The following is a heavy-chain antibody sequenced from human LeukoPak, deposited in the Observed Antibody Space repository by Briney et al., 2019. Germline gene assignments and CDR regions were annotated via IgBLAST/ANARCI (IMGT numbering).Heavy chain of an antibody. D-gene: IGHD2-2*01. CDR3: ASGERYCSSTSCSNLDY. CDR1: GYTFTSYA. J-gene: IGHJ4*02. V-gene: IGHV1-3*01. Sequence: GASVKVSCKSSGYTFTSYAMHWVRQAPGQRLEWMGWINAGNGNTKYSQKFQGRVTITRDTSASTAYVELSSLRSEDTAVYYCASGERYCSSTSCSNLDYWGQGTLVTVSS. CDR2: INAGNGNT.